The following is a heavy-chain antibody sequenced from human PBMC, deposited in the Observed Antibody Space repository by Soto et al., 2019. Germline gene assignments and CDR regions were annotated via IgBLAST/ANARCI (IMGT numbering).Heavy chain of an antibody. D-gene: IGHD3-10*01. Sequence: QVQLQESGPGLVKPSQTLSLTCTVSGGSISSGGYYWSWIRQHPGKGLEWIGYIYYSGSTYYNPSLKSRISISVDTSKNQFSRNLSSVTAADTAVYYCARDVSGGETMGRVYYYGMDVWGQGTTVTVSS. CDR2: IYYSGST. CDR1: GGSISSGGYY. J-gene: IGHJ6*02. CDR3: ARDVSGGETMGRVYYYGMDV. V-gene: IGHV4-31*03.